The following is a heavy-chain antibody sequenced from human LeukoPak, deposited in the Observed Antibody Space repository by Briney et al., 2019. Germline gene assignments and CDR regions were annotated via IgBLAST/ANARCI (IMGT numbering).Heavy chain of an antibody. J-gene: IGHJ4*02. CDR1: GYTFTCYD. Sequence: ASVKVSCKASGYTFTCYDINWVRQATGQGLEWMGWMNPNSGNTGYAQKFQGRVTMTRNTSISTAYMELSSLRSEDTAVYYCARGLSRAPDYYDSSGYQDYWGQGTLVTVSS. V-gene: IGHV1-8*01. CDR3: ARGLSRAPDYYDSSGYQDY. D-gene: IGHD3-22*01. CDR2: MNPNSGNT.